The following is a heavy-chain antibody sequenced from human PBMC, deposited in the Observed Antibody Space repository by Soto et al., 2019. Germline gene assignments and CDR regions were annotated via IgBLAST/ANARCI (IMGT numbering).Heavy chain of an antibody. D-gene: IGHD5-18*01. CDR1: GFTVISNY. CDR3: ARDYSSYGPFDY. Sequence: GGSLRLSCAASGFTVISNYMSWVRQAPGKGLEWVSVIYSGGSTYYADSVKGRFTISRDNSKNTLYLQMNSLRAEDTAVYYCARDYSSYGPFDYWGQGTLVTVSS. CDR2: IYSGGST. V-gene: IGHV3-66*01. J-gene: IGHJ4*02.